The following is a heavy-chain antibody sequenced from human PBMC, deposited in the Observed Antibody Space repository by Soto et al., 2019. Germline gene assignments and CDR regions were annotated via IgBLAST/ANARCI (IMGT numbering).Heavy chain of an antibody. D-gene: IGHD3-3*01. V-gene: IGHV4-59*08. CDR1: GDSISPYY. J-gene: IGHJ4*02. CDR2: IYYAGST. CDR3: ARLGGYYQALAH. Sequence: SETLSLTCTVSGDSISPYYWAWIRQPPGKGLEWIGYIYYAGSTSYNPSLKSRVTLSLDTSKNQFSLKLNSVTAADTAVYFCARLGGYYQALAHCGRGTLVTVSS.